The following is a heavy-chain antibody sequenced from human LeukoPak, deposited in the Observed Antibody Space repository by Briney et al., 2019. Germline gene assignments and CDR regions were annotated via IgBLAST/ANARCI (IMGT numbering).Heavy chain of an antibody. V-gene: IGHV3-7*01. CDR3: AKDQGWSRLEWGMDV. D-gene: IGHD2-15*01. Sequence: GGSLRLSCAASGFTFSSYWMSWVRQAPGKGLEWVANIKQDGSNKYYADSVKGRFTISRDNAKNTLYLQMNSLRAEDTAVYYCAKDQGWSRLEWGMDVWGQGTTVTVSS. CDR1: GFTFSSYW. J-gene: IGHJ6*02. CDR2: IKQDGSNK.